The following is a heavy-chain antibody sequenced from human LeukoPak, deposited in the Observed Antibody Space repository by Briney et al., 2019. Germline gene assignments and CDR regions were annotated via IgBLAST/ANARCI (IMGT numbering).Heavy chain of an antibody. J-gene: IGHJ3*02. CDR2: IYYSGST. Sequence: PSETLSLTCTVSGGSISSYYWGWIRQPPGKGLEWIGYIYYSGSTNYNPSLKSRVTISVDTSKNQFSLKLNSVTAADTAVYYCARRHVVGGTFAFDIWGQGTMVTVSS. V-gene: IGHV4-59*08. CDR1: GGSISSYY. CDR3: ARRHVVGGTFAFDI. D-gene: IGHD1-26*01.